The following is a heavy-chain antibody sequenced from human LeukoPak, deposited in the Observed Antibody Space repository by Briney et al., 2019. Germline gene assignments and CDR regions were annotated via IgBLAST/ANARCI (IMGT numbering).Heavy chain of an antibody. D-gene: IGHD6-19*01. CDR1: GVSISNSSYY. J-gene: IGHJ4*02. CDR3: ARQPVAGYFDY. Sequence: SETLSLTCTVSGVSISNSSYYWGWIRQPPGKGLDWIGSIYYSGNTYYNPSLMSRVTISVDTSKNQFSLRLSSVTAADTAVYYCARQPVAGYFDYWGQGTLVTVSS. V-gene: IGHV4-39*07. CDR2: IYYSGNT.